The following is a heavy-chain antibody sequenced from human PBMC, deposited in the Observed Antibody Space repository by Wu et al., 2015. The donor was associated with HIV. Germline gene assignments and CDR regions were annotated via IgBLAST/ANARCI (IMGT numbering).Heavy chain of an antibody. V-gene: IGHV1-18*01. CDR3: ARDRSDYLDSRGHDPLDM. CDR1: GDGFTSYA. Sequence: QVQLVQFGAEVKKPGSSVKVTCKASGDGFTSYAVSWVRQAPGKGLEWLGWTSVYLANPNHAQKVQGRLTMTTDTSTKTAYMELKSLRSDDTAVYYCARDRSDYLDSRGHDPLDMWGQGTVVTIST. D-gene: IGHD3-10*01. J-gene: IGHJ3*02. CDR2: TSVYLANP.